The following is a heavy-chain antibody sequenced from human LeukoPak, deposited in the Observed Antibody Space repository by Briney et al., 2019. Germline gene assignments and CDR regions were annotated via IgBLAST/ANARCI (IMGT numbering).Heavy chain of an antibody. CDR2: ITSGGDYI. V-gene: IGHV3-21*04. J-gene: IGHJ4*02. D-gene: IGHD2-2*01. CDR3: ARMVVPHRFDY. Sequence: PGGSLRLSCAASGFTFNTFNMNWVRQAPGKGLEWVSSITSGGDYIYYADSVKGRFTISRDNAKNSLYLQMNSLRAEDTAVYYCARMVVPHRFDYWGQGNLVTVSS. CDR1: GFTFNTFN.